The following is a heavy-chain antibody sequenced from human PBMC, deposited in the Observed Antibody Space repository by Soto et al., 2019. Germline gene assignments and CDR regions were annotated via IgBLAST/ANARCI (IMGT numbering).Heavy chain of an antibody. V-gene: IGHV1-69*13. CDR3: ARDIAAATTIDAFDI. CDR1: GGTFSSYA. D-gene: IGHD6-13*01. Sequence: SVKVSCKASGGTFSSYAISWVRQAPGQGLEWMGGIIPIFGTANYAQKFQGRVTITADESTSTAYMELSSLRSEDTAVYYCARDIAAATTIDAFDIWGQGTMVTVSS. CDR2: IIPIFGTA. J-gene: IGHJ3*02.